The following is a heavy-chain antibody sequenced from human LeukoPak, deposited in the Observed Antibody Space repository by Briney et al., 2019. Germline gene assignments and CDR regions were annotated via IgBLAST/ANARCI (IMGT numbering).Heavy chain of an antibody. D-gene: IGHD1-26*01. Sequence: PSETLSLTCTVSGGSISIIDYYWGWVRQSPGKGLEWIVSVYYSGSTYYHPSLKSRVAISVDTSKKQFSLKLSSVTAADTAVYYCARHGTNHFYDYWGQGTLVTVSS. J-gene: IGHJ4*02. CDR1: GGSISIIDYY. V-gene: IGHV4-39*01. CDR2: VYYSGST. CDR3: ARHGTNHFYDY.